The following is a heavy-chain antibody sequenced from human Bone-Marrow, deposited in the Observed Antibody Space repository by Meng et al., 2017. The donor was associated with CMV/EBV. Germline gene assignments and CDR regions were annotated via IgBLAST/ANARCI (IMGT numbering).Heavy chain of an antibody. J-gene: IGHJ4*02. V-gene: IGHV3-23*01. Sequence: GGSLRLSCAASGFTFSSYAMSWVRQAPGKGLEWVSAISGSGGSTSYADSVKGRFTISRDNSKNTLYLQMNSLRAEDTYVYYCAKNHLWGGGDIDYWGQGTLVTVSS. D-gene: IGHD2-21*01. CDR3: AKNHLWGGGDIDY. CDR1: GFTFSSYA. CDR2: ISGSGGST.